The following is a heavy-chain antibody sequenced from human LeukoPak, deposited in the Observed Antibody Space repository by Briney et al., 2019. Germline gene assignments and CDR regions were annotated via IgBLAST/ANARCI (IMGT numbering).Heavy chain of an antibody. CDR3: ARLWPFDY. V-gene: IGHV3-7*01. CDR2: IKQQGSEI. J-gene: IGHJ4*02. Sequence: PGGSLRLPCAASGFTFSNYWMSWVRQAPGKGLEWVANIKQQGSEIYYVDSVKGRFTISRDDAKNSLYLQMNSLRAEDTAVYYCARLWPFDYWGQGTLVTVSS. CDR1: GFTFSNYW. D-gene: IGHD2-21*01.